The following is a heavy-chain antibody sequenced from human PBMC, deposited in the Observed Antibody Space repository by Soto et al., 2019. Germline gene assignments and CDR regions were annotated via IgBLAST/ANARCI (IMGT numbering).Heavy chain of an antibody. CDR3: ARDYEVVAALTHYFDY. J-gene: IGHJ4*02. CDR2: ISSSSSYI. D-gene: IGHD2-15*01. Sequence: GGSLRLSCAASGFTFSSYSMNWVRQAPGKGLEWVSSISSSSSYIYYADSVKGRFTISRDNAKNSLYLQMNSLRAEDTAVYYCARDYEVVAALTHYFDYWGQGTLVTVSS. CDR1: GFTFSSYS. V-gene: IGHV3-21*01.